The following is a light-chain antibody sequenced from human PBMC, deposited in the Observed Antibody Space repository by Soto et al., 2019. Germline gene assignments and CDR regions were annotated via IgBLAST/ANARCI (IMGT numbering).Light chain of an antibody. J-gene: IGLJ2*01. V-gene: IGLV1-44*01. Sequence: QSVLTQSPSASETPGQRVTISCSGSSSNIGSNTVNWYQHLPGTAPKLLIYTNDHRSSGVPARFSGSKSGSSASLAISGLQSEDEADYYCAVWDDSLNGVIFGGGTKVTVL. CDR3: AVWDDSLNGVI. CDR1: SSNIGSNT. CDR2: TND.